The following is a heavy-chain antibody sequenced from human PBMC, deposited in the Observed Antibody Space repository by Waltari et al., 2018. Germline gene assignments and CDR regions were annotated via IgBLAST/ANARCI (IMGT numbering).Heavy chain of an antibody. Sequence: FTFNTYKMNWVRQAPGKGLEWVSHINTGSSTIYYADSVKGRFTISRDNAKNSLYLQMNSLRDEDTAVYYCARGGYVDYWGQGTLVTVSS. CDR2: INTGSSTI. J-gene: IGHJ4*02. V-gene: IGHV3-48*02. CDR3: ARGGYVDY. CDR1: FTFNTYK.